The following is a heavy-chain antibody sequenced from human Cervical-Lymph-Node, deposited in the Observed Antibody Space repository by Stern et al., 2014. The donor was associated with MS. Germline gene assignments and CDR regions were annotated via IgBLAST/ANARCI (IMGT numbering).Heavy chain of an antibody. J-gene: IGHJ5*02. D-gene: IGHD3-3*01. Sequence: VQLVQSGSELKKPGASVKVSCKASGYTFSKYLINWVRQAPGQGLEWMGWINTNTGTPTYARAFAGRFVFSLDTSVSTAYMQISRLKTDDTAMYYCARDMSDFWSDYGHNWFDPWGQGTLVIVSS. V-gene: IGHV7-4-1*02. CDR2: INTNTGTP. CDR1: GYTFSKYL. CDR3: ARDMSDFWSDYGHNWFDP.